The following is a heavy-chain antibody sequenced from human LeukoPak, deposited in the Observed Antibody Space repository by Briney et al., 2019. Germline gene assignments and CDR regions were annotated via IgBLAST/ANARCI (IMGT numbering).Heavy chain of an antibody. CDR2: IYHSGST. CDR3: ARYIVSYPHDAFDI. Sequence: SETLSLTCTVSGGSISTYYWTWIRQPPGKGLEWIGYIYHSGSTNYNPSLKSRVTISVDTSNNQFSLKLSSVTAADTAFYYCARYIVSYPHDAFDIWGQGTMVTVSS. CDR1: GGSISTYY. J-gene: IGHJ3*02. D-gene: IGHD1-26*01. V-gene: IGHV4-59*01.